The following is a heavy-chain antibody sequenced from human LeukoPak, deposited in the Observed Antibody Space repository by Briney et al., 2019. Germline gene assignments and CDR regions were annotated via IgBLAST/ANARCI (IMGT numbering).Heavy chain of an antibody. CDR1: GFTFTNYA. V-gene: IGHV3-23*01. CDR3: AKWGDYDILTGYYVPDY. J-gene: IGHJ4*02. CDR2: ITGSDGSS. Sequence: GGSLRLSCVASGFTFTNYAMSWVRQAPGKGLEWDSAITGSDGSSYYADSVKGRFTISRDNSKNTLYLQVNSLRAEDTAVYYCAKWGDYDILTGYYVPDYWGQGTLVTVSS. D-gene: IGHD3-9*01.